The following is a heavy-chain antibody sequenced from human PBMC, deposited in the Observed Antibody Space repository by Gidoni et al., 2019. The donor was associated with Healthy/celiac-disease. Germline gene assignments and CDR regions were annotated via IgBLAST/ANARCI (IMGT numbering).Heavy chain of an antibody. D-gene: IGHD6-19*01. J-gene: IGHJ4*02. V-gene: IGHV3-9*01. CDR3: AKTSSAVAGNSFDY. CDR1: GFTFDDYA. CDR2: ISWNSGSI. Sequence: EVQLVASGGGLVQPGRSLSLSCAASGFTFDDYAMHWVRQAPGKGLEWVSGISWNSGSIGYADSGKGRFTISRDNAKNSLYLQMNSLRAEDTALYYCAKTSSAVAGNSFDYWGQGTLVTVSS.